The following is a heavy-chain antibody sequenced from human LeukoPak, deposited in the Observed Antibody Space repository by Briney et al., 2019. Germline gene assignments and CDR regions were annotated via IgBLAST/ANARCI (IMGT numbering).Heavy chain of an antibody. Sequence: PGGSLRLSCAATGFTFSSYGMHWVRQAPGKGLEYVSAISSNGGSTNYANSVKGRFTISRDNSKNTLYLQMGSLRTEDMAVYYCARVSSGWYGYWGQGTLVPVSS. CDR3: ARVSSGWYGY. CDR1: GFTFSSYG. J-gene: IGHJ1*01. CDR2: ISSNGGST. D-gene: IGHD6-19*01. V-gene: IGHV3-64*01.